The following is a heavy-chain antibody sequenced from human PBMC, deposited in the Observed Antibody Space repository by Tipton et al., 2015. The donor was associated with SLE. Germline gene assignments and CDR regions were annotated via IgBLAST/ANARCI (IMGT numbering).Heavy chain of an antibody. Sequence: TLSLTCTVSGDSISSGGNYWTWVRPPAGKGLEWIGNISPSGSAPYHPALRSRATLTVDTSKNQVSRKLSAVTAADTAVYYCARVLGVVKSYYMDVWGKGTTVTVSS. CDR3: ARVLGVVKSYYMDV. CDR1: GDSISSGGNY. J-gene: IGHJ6*03. V-gene: IGHV4-61*09. D-gene: IGHD3-3*01. CDR2: ISPSGSA.